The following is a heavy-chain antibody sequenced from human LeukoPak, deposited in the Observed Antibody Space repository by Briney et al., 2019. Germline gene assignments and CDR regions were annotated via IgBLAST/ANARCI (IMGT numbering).Heavy chain of an antibody. J-gene: IGHJ2*01. V-gene: IGHV3-21*01. CDR2: ISSSSTYI. CDR1: GFTFSIYA. D-gene: IGHD3-10*01. CDR3: ARAVVMVRGGSGYFDL. Sequence: PGGSLRLSCAASGFTFSIYAMNWVRQGPGKGLEWVSSISSSSTYINYADSLKGRFTISRDNAEKSLYLQMNSLRDEDTAVYYCARAVVMVRGGSGYFDLWGRGTLVAVSS.